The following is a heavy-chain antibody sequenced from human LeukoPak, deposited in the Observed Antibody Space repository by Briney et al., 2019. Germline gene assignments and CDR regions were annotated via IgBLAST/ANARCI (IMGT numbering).Heavy chain of an antibody. CDR3: ARGVPAPDY. Sequence: SETLSLTCAVYGGSFSGYYWSWIPQPPGKGLEWIGEINHSGSTNYNPSLKSQVTISVDTSKNQFSLKLSSVTAADTAVYYGARGVPAPDYWGQGTLVTVSS. CDR2: INHSGST. D-gene: IGHD4/OR15-4a*01. CDR1: GGSFSGYY. J-gene: IGHJ4*02. V-gene: IGHV4-34*01.